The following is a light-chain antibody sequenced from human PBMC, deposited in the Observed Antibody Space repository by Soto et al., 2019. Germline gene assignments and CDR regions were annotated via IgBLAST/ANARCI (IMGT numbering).Light chain of an antibody. CDR1: STDVGGYNY. V-gene: IGLV2-14*01. Sequence: QSALTQPASVSGSPGQTITISCTGSSTDVGGYNYVHWYQQHPGKAPKLMIYGASNRPSGVSNRFSGSKSGNTASLSISGLQAEDEADYYCRSYTSSRTLVVFGGGTKLTVL. J-gene: IGLJ2*01. CDR2: GAS. CDR3: RSYTSSRTLVV.